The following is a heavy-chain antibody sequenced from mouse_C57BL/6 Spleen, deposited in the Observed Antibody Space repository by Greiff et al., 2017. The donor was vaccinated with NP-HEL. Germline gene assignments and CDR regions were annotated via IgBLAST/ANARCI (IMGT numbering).Heavy chain of an antibody. CDR2: IYPGDGDT. D-gene: IGHD4-1*01. V-gene: IGHV1-80*01. CDR1: GYAFSSYW. CDR3: ARWQTGSWFAY. Sequence: VQLQQSGAELVKPGASVKISCKASGYAFSSYWMNWVKQRPGKGLEWIGQIYPGDGDTNYNGKFKGKATLTADNSSRTAYMQLSSLTSEDSAVYFCARWQTGSWFAYWGQGTLVTVSA. J-gene: IGHJ3*01.